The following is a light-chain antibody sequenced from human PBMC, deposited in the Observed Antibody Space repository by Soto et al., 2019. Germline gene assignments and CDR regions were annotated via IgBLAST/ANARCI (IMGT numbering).Light chain of an antibody. CDR3: QQYDNLPPLT. CDR1: QDISNY. CDR2: DAS. Sequence: DIQMTQSPSFLSASVGDRVTITCQASQDISNYLNWYQQKPGKAPKLLIYDASNLETGVPSRFSGSGSGTDFTFTISSLQPEDIATYYCQQYDNLPPLTFGGGTKVDIK. J-gene: IGKJ4*01. V-gene: IGKV1-33*01.